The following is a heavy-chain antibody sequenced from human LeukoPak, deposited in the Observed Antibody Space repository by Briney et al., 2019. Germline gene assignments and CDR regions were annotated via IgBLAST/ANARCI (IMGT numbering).Heavy chain of an antibody. CDR3: AKDYRYYFDS. CDR1: GFTFSSYA. CDR2: ISGGGVTT. D-gene: IGHD1-26*01. V-gene: IGHV3-23*01. J-gene: IGHJ4*02. Sequence: GGSLRLSCAASGFTFSSYATSWVRQAPGKGLEWVATISGGGVTTYYADSVKGRFTISSDNSKNTLYLQMNSLRAEDTAVYYCAKDYRYYFDSWGQGTLVTVSS.